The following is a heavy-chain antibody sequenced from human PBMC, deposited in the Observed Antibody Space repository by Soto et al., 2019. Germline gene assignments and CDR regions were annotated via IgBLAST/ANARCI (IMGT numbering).Heavy chain of an antibody. CDR3: ARDLEAFKYGSAYWGN. V-gene: IGHV3-33*01. CDR2: IWYDGSNQ. Sequence: CLRLSCAPCGFICSTYGMHWVRQAPGKGLEWVAVIWYDGSNQYYADSVNGRFPISRDNSKNMLYLQMNSLRAEDTAVYYCARDLEAFKYGSAYWGNRGKGTAVTNAS. J-gene: IGHJ6*04. D-gene: IGHD3-10*01. CDR1: GFICSTYG.